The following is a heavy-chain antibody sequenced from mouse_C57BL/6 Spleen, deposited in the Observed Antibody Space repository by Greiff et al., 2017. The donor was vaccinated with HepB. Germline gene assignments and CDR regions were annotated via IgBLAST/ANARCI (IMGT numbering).Heavy chain of an antibody. Sequence: EVKLVESGEGLVKPGGSLKLSCAASGFTFSSYAMSWVRQTPEKRLEWVAYISSGGDYIYYADTVKGRFTISRDNARNTLYLQMSSLKSEDTAMYYCTRDHYYGSSPTWFAYWGQGTLVTVSA. CDR2: ISSGGDYI. CDR1: GFTFSSYA. CDR3: TRDHYYGSSPTWFAY. J-gene: IGHJ3*01. D-gene: IGHD1-1*01. V-gene: IGHV5-9-1*02.